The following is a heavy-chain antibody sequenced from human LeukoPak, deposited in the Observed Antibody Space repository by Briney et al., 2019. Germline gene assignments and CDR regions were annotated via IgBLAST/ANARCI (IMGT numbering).Heavy chain of an antibody. CDR3: AKDIYGDYVFYYFDY. Sequence: GRSLRLSCAASGFTFDDYAMHWVRQAPGKGLEWVSGISWNSGSIGYADSVKGRFTISRDNAKNSLYLQMNSLRAEDTALYYCAKDIYGDYVFYYFDYWGRGTLVTVSS. CDR2: ISWNSGSI. CDR1: GFTFDDYA. D-gene: IGHD4-17*01. J-gene: IGHJ4*02. V-gene: IGHV3-9*01.